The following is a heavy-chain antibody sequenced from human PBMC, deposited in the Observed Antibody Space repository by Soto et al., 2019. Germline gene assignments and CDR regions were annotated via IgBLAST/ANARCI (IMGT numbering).Heavy chain of an antibody. Sequence: PGGSLRLSCEASGFGFNVAGMHWVRQAPGKGLEWVAIIRYDVSNIYYADAVKGRFTISRDNTKNTRYLQMSSLRVEDTAIYYCVRDGVXGTVFFGYFDYWGQGSLFTV. CDR3: VRDGVXGTVFFGYFDY. CDR1: GFGFNVAG. D-gene: IGHD4-17*01. CDR2: IRYDVSNI. V-gene: IGHV3-33*01. J-gene: IGHJ4*02.